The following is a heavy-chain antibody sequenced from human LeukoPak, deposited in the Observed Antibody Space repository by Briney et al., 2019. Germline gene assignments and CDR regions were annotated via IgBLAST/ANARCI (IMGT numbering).Heavy chain of an antibody. V-gene: IGHV3-53*01. CDR1: GFTFSSYA. CDR2: IYSDNT. Sequence: GGSLRLSCAASGFTFSSYAMSWVRQAPGKGLEWVSFIYSDNTHYSDSVKGRFTTSRDNSKNTLYLQMNSLRAEDTAVYYCARRAGAYSHPYDYWGQGTLVTVSS. CDR3: ARRAGAYSHPYDY. J-gene: IGHJ4*02. D-gene: IGHD4/OR15-4a*01.